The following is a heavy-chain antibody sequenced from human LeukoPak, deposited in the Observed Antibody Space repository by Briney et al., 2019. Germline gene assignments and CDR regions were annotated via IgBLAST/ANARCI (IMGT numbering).Heavy chain of an antibody. CDR2: INHSGST. D-gene: IGHD6-19*01. CDR1: GGSISSSSYY. V-gene: IGHV4-39*07. CDR3: ARRGGQAPYSSGWYGRVKGAFDY. Sequence: SETLSLTCTVSGGSISSSSYYWSWIRQPPGKGLEWIGEINHSGSTNYNPSLKSRVTISVDTSKNQFSLKLSSVTAADTAVYYCARRGGQAPYSSGWYGRVKGAFDYWGQGTLVTVSS. J-gene: IGHJ4*02.